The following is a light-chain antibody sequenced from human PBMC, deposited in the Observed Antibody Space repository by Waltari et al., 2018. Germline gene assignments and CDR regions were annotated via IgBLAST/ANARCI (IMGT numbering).Light chain of an antibody. Sequence: DIPITQSPSSLSASVGDRVSITSRASQSISYYVNWYQQKPGKAPKLLIHAAFSCPSGGPSRFSGSGTGKDFTLTISSLQPEASATDYRQQGYRAPRTFGQGTKVEI. V-gene: IGKV1-39*01. CDR1: QSISYY. J-gene: IGKJ1*01. CDR3: QQGYRAPRT. CDR2: AAF.